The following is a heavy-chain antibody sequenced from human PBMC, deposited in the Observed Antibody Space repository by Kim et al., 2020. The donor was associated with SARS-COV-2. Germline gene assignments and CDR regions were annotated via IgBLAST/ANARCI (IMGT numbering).Heavy chain of an antibody. J-gene: IGHJ4*02. Sequence: YNPTPKRRVTISVDTSKNPFSLKLSSVTAADTAVYYCARGDSSGYILFDYWGQGTLVTVSS. CDR3: ARGDSSGYILFDY. V-gene: IGHV4-34*01. D-gene: IGHD3-22*01.